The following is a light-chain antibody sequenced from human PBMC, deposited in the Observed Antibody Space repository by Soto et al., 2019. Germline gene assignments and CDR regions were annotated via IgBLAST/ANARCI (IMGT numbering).Light chain of an antibody. CDR2: EVS. CDR3: SSYAGRNTVI. J-gene: IGLJ2*01. Sequence: QSVLTQPPSASGSPGQSVTISCTGTSSDVGAYNYVSWYQQHPGKAPKVMIYEVSKRPSGVPDRFSGSKSGNTASLTVSGLQAEDEAEYYCSSYAGRNTVIFGGGTKLTVL. CDR1: SSDVGAYNY. V-gene: IGLV2-8*01.